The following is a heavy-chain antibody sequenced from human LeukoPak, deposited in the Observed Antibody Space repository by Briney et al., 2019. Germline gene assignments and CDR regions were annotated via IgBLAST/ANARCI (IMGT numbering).Heavy chain of an antibody. CDR1: GGSFSGYY. CDR2: INHSGST. Sequence: SETLSLTCAVYGGSFSGYYWSWIRQPPGKGLEWIGEINHSGSTNYNPSLKSRVTISVDTSKNQFSLKLSSVTAADTAVYYCARAESDTAMVTYYMDVWGKGTTVTVSS. V-gene: IGHV4-34*01. D-gene: IGHD5-18*01. J-gene: IGHJ6*03. CDR3: ARAESDTAMVTYYMDV.